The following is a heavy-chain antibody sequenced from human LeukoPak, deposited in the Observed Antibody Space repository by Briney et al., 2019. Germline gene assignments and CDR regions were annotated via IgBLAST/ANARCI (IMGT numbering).Heavy chain of an antibody. CDR3: AKELALVAKSGPFDY. Sequence: GGSLRLSCAASGFTFDDYTMHWVRQAPGKGLEWVSLISWDGGSTYYADSVKGRFTISRDNSKNSLYLQMNSLRTEDTALYYCAKELALVAKSGPFDYWGQGTLVTVSS. CDR2: ISWDGGST. CDR1: GFTFDDYT. V-gene: IGHV3-43*01. J-gene: IGHJ4*02. D-gene: IGHD5-12*01.